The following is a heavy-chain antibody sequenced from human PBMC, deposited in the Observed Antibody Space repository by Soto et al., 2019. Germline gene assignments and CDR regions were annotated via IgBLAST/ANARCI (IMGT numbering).Heavy chain of an antibody. V-gene: IGHV3-7*01. CDR1: GFTFSSYW. Sequence: GGSLRLSCAAFGFTFSSYWMSWVRQAPGKGLGWVANIKQDGSEKYYVDSVKGRFTISRDNAKNSLYLQMNSLRAEDTAVYYCASDAPQGYCSGGSCWDAFDIWGQGTMVTVSS. CDR3: ASDAPQGYCSGGSCWDAFDI. CDR2: IKQDGSEK. D-gene: IGHD2-15*01. J-gene: IGHJ3*02.